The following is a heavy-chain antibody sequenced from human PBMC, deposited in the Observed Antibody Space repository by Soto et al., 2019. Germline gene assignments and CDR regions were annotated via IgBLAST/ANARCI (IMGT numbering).Heavy chain of an antibody. D-gene: IGHD2-15*01. J-gene: IGHJ6*02. CDR1: GCSFTSYW. Sequence: GESLKISCKGSGCSFTSYWIGWVRQMPGKGLEWMGIIYPGDSDPRYSPSFQGQVTISADKSISTAYLQWSSLKASDTAMYYCARTYCSGGSCYYYYGMDVWGQGTTVTVSS. CDR3: ARTYCSGGSCYYYYGMDV. CDR2: IYPGDSDP. V-gene: IGHV5-51*01.